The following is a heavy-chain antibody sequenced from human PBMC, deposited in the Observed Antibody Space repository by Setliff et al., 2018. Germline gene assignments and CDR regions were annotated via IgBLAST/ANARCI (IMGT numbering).Heavy chain of an antibody. D-gene: IGHD2-21*02. J-gene: IGHJ4*02. V-gene: IGHV4-38-2*02. CDR2: IGHTGSI. CDR1: GYSIRSGYI. CDR3: ARDRGHGGDSDY. Sequence: SETLSLTCTVSGYSIRSGYIWGWIRQPPGKGLEWVGNIGHTGSINYNPSRKSRLTISRDTSKNHVSLRLNSVTATDTAVYYCARDRGHGGDSDYWGQGILVTVSS.